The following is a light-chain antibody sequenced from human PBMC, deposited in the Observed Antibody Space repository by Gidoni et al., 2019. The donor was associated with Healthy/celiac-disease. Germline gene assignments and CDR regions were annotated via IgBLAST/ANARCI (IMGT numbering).Light chain of an antibody. J-gene: IGKJ2*01. CDR3: KQYDNLPYT. CDR2: DAS. CDR1: QDISNY. Sequence: DIQMPQSPSSLSASVGDRGTITCQASQDISNYLNWYQQKPGKAPNPLIYDASNMETGAPSRFRGSGYGTDFTFTISSLQPEEIATDYCKQYDNLPYTFGQGSKLEIK. V-gene: IGKV1-33*01.